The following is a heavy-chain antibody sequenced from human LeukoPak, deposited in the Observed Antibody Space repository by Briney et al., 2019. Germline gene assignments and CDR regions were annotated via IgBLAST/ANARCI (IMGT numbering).Heavy chain of an antibody. CDR3: ARHGLHDFWSGYYTPLFDY. J-gene: IGHJ4*02. Sequence: SETLSLTCTVSGGSISSSSYYWGWIRQPPGKGLEWIGSIYYSGSTYYNPSLKSRVTISVDTSKNQFSLKLSSVTAADTAVYYCARHGLHDFWSGYYTPLFDYWGQGTLVTVSS. D-gene: IGHD3-3*01. V-gene: IGHV4-39*01. CDR2: IYYSGST. CDR1: GGSISSSSYY.